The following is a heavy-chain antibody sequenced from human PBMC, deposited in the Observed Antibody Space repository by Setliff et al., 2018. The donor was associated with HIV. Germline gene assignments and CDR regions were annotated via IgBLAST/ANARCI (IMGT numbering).Heavy chain of an antibody. D-gene: IGHD6-19*01. V-gene: IGHV4-39*01. CDR1: GESFSTRGYF. CDR3: ARQAVAGTGPLFDL. Sequence: SETLSLTCSVSGESFSTRGYFWGWVRQSPGGGLEWIGNIFYTSGSTNYNPSLKSRVTISVDTSKNQFSLKLSSVTAANTAVYYCARQAVAGTGPLFDLWGRGTLVTVS. J-gene: IGHJ2*01. CDR2: IFYTSGST.